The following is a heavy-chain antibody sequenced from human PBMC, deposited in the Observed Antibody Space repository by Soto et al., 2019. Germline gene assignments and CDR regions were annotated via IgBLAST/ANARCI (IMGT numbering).Heavy chain of an antibody. V-gene: IGHV4-59*08. Sequence: SETLSLTCTVSGDSINGYYWSWIRQSPEKGLEWISYIYNSVTTNYNPSLKGRLTITRDTSKNQVSLTLSSVTAADTAIYYCARLGRAATVPTVVYDHFDSWGPGTLVTVSS. CDR2: IYNSVTT. CDR3: ARLGRAATVPTVVYDHFDS. J-gene: IGHJ4*02. CDR1: GDSINGYY. D-gene: IGHD2-15*01.